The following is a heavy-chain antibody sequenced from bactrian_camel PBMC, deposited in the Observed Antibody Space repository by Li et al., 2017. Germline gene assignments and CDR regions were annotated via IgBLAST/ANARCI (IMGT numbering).Heavy chain of an antibody. Sequence: HVQLVESGGGSVQPGGSLRLSCVASAYISSTFSRYCLGWFRQALGKEREGVAAIDAEGSTSYADSVKGRFTISEDSAKNTLYLQMNSLKPEDTAMYYCAADRWATGRTAEEYLYRGQGTQVTVS. J-gene: IGHJ4*01. V-gene: IGHV3S1*01. CDR3: AADRWATGRTAEEYLY. CDR2: IDAEGST. CDR1: AYISSTFSRYC. D-gene: IGHD5*01.